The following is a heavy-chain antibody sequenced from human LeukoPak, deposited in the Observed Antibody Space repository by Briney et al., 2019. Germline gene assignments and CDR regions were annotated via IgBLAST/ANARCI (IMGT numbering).Heavy chain of an antibody. CDR1: GGTFSSYA. J-gene: IGHJ6*02. CDR2: IIPILGIA. V-gene: IGHV1-69*04. Sequence: SVKVSCKASGGTFSSYAISWVRQAPGQGLEWMGRIIPILGIANYAQKFQGRVTITADKSTSTAYMELSSLRSEDTAVYYCARVRLYCSGGSCYTYYYGMDVWGQGTTVTVSS. CDR3: ARVRLYCSGGSCYTYYYGMDV. D-gene: IGHD2-15*01.